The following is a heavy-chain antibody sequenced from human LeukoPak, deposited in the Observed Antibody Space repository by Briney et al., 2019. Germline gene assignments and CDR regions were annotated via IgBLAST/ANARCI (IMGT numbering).Heavy chain of an antibody. V-gene: IGHV4-61*02. CDR1: GGSISSGSYY. J-gene: IGHJ3*02. CDR2: IYTSGST. CDR3: CRVGAYYAFDI. D-gene: IGHD1-26*01. Sequence: SETLSLTCTVSGGSISSGSYYWSWIRQPAGKGLEWIGRIYTSGSTNYNPSLKSRVTISVDTSKNQFSLKLSSVTAADTAVYYCCRVGAYYAFDIWGQGTMVTVSS.